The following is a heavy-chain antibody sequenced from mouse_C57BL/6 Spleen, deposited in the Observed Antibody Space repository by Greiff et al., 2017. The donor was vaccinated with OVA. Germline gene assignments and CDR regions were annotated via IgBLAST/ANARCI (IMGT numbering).Heavy chain of an antibody. V-gene: IGHV1-82*01. CDR2: IYPGDGDT. Sequence: QVQLQQSGPELVKPGASVKISCKASGYAFSSSWMNWVKQRPGKGLEWIGRIYPGDGDTNYNGKFKGKATLTADKSSSTAYMQLSSLTSEDSAVYFCARTSPPYYGSSYVDYYAMDYWGQGTSVTVSS. J-gene: IGHJ4*01. D-gene: IGHD1-1*01. CDR3: ARTSPPYYGSSYVDYYAMDY. CDR1: GYAFSSSW.